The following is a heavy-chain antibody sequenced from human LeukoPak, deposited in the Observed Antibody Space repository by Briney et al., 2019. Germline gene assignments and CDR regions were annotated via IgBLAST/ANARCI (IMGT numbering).Heavy chain of an antibody. CDR1: GFTFSSYA. Sequence: GGSLRLSCAASGFTFSSYAMSWVRQAPGKGLEWVSAISGSGGSTYYADSVKGRFTISRDNSKNTLYLQMDSLRAEDTAVYYCAKSRGIVSETDFDYWGQGTLVTVSS. D-gene: IGHD5/OR15-5a*01. V-gene: IGHV3-23*01. J-gene: IGHJ4*02. CDR2: ISGSGGST. CDR3: AKSRGIVSETDFDY.